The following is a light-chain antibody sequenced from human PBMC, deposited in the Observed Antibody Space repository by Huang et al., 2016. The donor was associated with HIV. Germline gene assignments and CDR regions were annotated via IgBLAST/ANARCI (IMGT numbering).Light chain of an antibody. J-gene: IGKJ3*01. CDR3: QQLNTYPLT. V-gene: IGKV1-9*01. CDR2: SAS. CDR1: QDVDTN. Sequence: IQLTQSPSALSASVGDRVSISCRASQDVDTNLAWYQQRPGKAPKLLIYSASTWQSGIPSRFSGCGSGTDFALTIRGLQPEDFATYYCQQLNTYPLTFGPGTTVD.